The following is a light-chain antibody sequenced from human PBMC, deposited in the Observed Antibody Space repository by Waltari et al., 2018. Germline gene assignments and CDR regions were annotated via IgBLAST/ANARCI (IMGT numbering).Light chain of an antibody. CDR3: ATWDNNLKDVV. Sequence: QSVLTQPPSVSAAPGQKVTISCSGSSSNIGNYYVSWYYQLPGAAPKLLIYDNNVRPSGIPDRFSASKSGTSATLGITGLQIGDEADYYCATWDNNLKDVVFGGGTKLTVL. CDR1: SSNIGNYY. CDR2: DNN. J-gene: IGLJ2*01. V-gene: IGLV1-51*01.